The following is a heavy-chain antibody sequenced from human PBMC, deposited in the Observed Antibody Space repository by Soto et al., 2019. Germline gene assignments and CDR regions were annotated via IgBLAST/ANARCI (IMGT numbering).Heavy chain of an antibody. CDR2: IGFAGDP. CDR1: GFTFKSYD. CDR3: ARDRLRYNWNDFPYYYYGMDV. D-gene: IGHD1-1*01. Sequence: GGSLRLSCAASGFTFKSYDMHWVRQVTGKGLEWVSSIGFAGDPYYPDSMKGRFAISRDNAKDSLYFQMNSLRAEDTAVYYCARDRLRYNWNDFPYYYYGMDVWGQGTMVTVSS. J-gene: IGHJ6*02. V-gene: IGHV3-13*04.